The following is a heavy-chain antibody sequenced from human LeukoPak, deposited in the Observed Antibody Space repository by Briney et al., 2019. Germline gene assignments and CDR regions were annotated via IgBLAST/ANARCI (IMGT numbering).Heavy chain of an antibody. CDR3: AKAPGTTCSGAYCYPFDY. D-gene: IGHD2-15*01. Sequence: GGFLRLSCAASGFTFSSYAMTWVRQAPGKGLEWVSAISASGGSTYYADSVKGRFTISRDSSKNTLYLQMNSLRAEDAAVYYCAKAPGTTCSGAYCYPFDYWGQGTLVTVSS. CDR1: GFTFSSYA. V-gene: IGHV3-23*01. J-gene: IGHJ4*02. CDR2: ISASGGST.